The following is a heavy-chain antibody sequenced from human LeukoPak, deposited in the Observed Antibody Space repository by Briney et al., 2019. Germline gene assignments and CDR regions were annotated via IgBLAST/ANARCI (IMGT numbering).Heavy chain of an antibody. D-gene: IGHD2-2*01. CDR3: ARGDCSSTTCYAY. J-gene: IGHJ4*02. V-gene: IGHV3-33*01. Sequence: PGGSLRLSCAASGFTFSYYGMHWVRQAPGKGLEWVAGIRYDGSNQYYADSVKGRFTISRDNPRNTLYLQMNSLRAEDTAVYYCARGDCSSTTCYAYWGQGTLVTVSS. CDR2: IRYDGSNQ. CDR1: GFTFSYYG.